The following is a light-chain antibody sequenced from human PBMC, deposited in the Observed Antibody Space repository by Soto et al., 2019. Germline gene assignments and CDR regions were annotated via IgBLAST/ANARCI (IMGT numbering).Light chain of an antibody. V-gene: IGLV2-14*01. CDR2: EVT. CDR3: SSHTSGSTRV. Sequence: QSALTQPASVSGSPGQSIAISCTGTSGDVGGYDYVSWYQQHPDKAPKLMIYEVTKRPSWVSNRFSGSKSGNTASLTISGLQPEDEADYYCSSHTSGSTRVFGSGTKLTGL. CDR1: SGDVGGYDY. J-gene: IGLJ1*01.